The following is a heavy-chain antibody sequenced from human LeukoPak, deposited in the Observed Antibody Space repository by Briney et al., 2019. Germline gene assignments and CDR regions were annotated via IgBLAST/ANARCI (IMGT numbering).Heavy chain of an antibody. Sequence: PGGSLRLSCAASGFTFSSYAMSWVRQALGKGLEWVSAISGSGGSTYYADSVKGRFTISRDNSKNTLYLQMNSLRAEETAVYYCAKSSSSWYGGVDYWGQGTLVTVSS. V-gene: IGHV3-23*01. J-gene: IGHJ4*02. CDR3: AKSSSSWYGGVDY. CDR1: GFTFSSYA. CDR2: ISGSGGST. D-gene: IGHD6-13*01.